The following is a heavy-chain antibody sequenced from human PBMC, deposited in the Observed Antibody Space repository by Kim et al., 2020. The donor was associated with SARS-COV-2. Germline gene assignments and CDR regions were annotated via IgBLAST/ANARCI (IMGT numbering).Heavy chain of an antibody. V-gene: IGHV3-30*03. D-gene: IGHD5-12*01. Sequence: GGSLRLSCAASGFTFSSYGMHWVRQAPGKGLEWVAVISYDGSNKYYADSVKGRFTISRDNSKNTLYLQLNILRAGDTAVYYCARALSSGGYDFFDYWGQGTRVTVYS. J-gene: IGHJ4*02. CDR2: ISYDGSNK. CDR3: ARALSSGGYDFFDY. CDR1: GFTFSSYG.